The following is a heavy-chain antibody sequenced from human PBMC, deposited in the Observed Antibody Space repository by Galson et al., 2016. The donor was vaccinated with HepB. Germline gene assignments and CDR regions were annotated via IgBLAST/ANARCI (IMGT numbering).Heavy chain of an antibody. V-gene: IGHV6-1*01. Sequence: CAISGDSVSSTSATWNWVRQSPSRGLEWLGRTYYRSKWYNDYGVTVRGRVTINPDTSKNQLSLQMKSVTPEDTAVYYCARYHPQSDKWNHEGEHYDYCFAMEGRGKGTTVTVCS. CDR3: ARYHPQSDKWNHEGEHYDYCFAMEG. CDR2: TYYRSKWYN. D-gene: IGHD1-1*01. J-gene: IGHJ6*04. CDR1: GDSVSSTSAT.